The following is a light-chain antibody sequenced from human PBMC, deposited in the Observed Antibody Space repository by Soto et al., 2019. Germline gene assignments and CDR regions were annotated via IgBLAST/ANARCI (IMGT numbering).Light chain of an antibody. Sequence: DIQMTQSPSSLSASVGDRVTITCRASQGIYNYLAWYQQKPGKVPSLLIYAASTLQSGVPSRFSGSGSGTDFTLSISSLQPEDVATYYCQKYNGVPRTFGQGTKVEIK. CDR2: AAS. V-gene: IGKV1-27*01. CDR3: QKYNGVPRT. CDR1: QGIYNY. J-gene: IGKJ1*01.